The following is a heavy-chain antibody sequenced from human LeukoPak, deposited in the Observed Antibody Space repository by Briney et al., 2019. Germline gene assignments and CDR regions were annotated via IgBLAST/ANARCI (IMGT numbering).Heavy chain of an antibody. V-gene: IGHV1-2*02. Sequence: GASVKVSCKTSGYTFTGYYMHWVRQAPGQGLEWMGWIVPANGGTNYAQKFQGRVTMTRDTSIGTAFMELSRLTSDDTAIYYCARANQNYFDYWGQGTLVTVSS. CDR1: GYTFTGYY. J-gene: IGHJ4*02. CDR2: IVPANGGT. CDR3: ARANQNYFDY.